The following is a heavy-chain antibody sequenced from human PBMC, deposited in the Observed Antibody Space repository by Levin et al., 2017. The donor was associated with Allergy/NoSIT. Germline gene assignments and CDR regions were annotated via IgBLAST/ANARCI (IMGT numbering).Heavy chain of an antibody. V-gene: IGHV4-59*01. D-gene: IGHD2-2*01. CDR2: IYYSGST. CDR3: AGVVPAVGGYYYYDYMDG. Sequence: SETLSLTCTVSGGSISSYYWSWIRQPPGKGLEWIGYIYYSGSTNYNPSLKSRVTISVDTSKNKFSLKLSSVTAADTAVYYCAGVVPAVGGYYYYDYMDGWGKGTTVTVAS. CDR1: GGSISSYY. J-gene: IGHJ6*03.